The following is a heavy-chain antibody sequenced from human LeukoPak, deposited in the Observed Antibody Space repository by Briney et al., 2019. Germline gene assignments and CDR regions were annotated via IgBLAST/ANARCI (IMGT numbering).Heavy chain of an antibody. V-gene: IGHV4-39*07. Sequence: SETLSLTCTVSGGSISSSSYYWGWIRQPPGKGLEWIGSIYYSGSTYYNPSLKSRVTISVDTSKNQFSLKLSSVTAADTAVYYCARRTGNTAYYYYYMDVWGKGTTVTVSS. J-gene: IGHJ6*03. CDR1: GGSISSSSYY. CDR2: IYYSGST. CDR3: ARRTGNTAYYYYYMDV. D-gene: IGHD5-18*01.